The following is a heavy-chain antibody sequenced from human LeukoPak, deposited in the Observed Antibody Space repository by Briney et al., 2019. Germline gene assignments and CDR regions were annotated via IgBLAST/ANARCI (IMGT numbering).Heavy chain of an antibody. CDR1: GYTFTSYA. V-gene: IGHV1-3*01. CDR2: INAGNGDT. Sequence: ASVKVSCKASGYTFTSYAMHWVRQAPGQRLEWMGWINAGNGDTKYSQKFQGRVTITRDTSASTAYMELSSLRSEDTAVYYCARDGVQWLAPFDYWGQGTLVTVSS. J-gene: IGHJ4*02. D-gene: IGHD6-19*01. CDR3: ARDGVQWLAPFDY.